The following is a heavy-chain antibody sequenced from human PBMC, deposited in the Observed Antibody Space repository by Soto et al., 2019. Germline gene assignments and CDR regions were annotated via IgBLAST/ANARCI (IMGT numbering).Heavy chain of an antibody. J-gene: IGHJ3*02. CDR1: GFSFRSYA. CDR2: MSGSGGST. CDR3: AKGNSWSPALVLDI. V-gene: IGHV3-23*01. Sequence: EVQLLESGGGLVQHGGSLRLSCAASGFSFRSYAMNWVRQAPGKGLEWVSVMSGSGGSTYYADSVKGRFIISRDSSKNTLYLQMNSLRAEDTAVYYCAKGNSWSPALVLDIWGQGTMVTVSS. D-gene: IGHD1-7*01.